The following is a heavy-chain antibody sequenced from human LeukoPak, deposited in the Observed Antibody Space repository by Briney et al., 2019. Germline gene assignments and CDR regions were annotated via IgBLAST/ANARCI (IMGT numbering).Heavy chain of an antibody. J-gene: IGHJ4*02. CDR3: ARESETSGWYDY. CDR1: GFILDKYA. Sequence: GGSLRLSCAAPGFILDKYAIHWVRAAPGKGLEWVSLISGDGGRTFYADSVRGRFTISRDNTRKSLSLQMSSLRSEDTALYYCARESETSGWYDYWGQGTLVTVSS. CDR2: ISGDGGRT. V-gene: IGHV3-43*02. D-gene: IGHD6-19*01.